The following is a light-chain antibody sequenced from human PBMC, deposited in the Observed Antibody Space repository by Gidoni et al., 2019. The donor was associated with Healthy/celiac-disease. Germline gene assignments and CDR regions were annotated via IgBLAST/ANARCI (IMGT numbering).Light chain of an antibody. CDR2: AAS. V-gene: IGKV1-39*01. Sequence: DNQMTQRPSSLSASVGDRVTITCRASQSSSRYLNWYQQKPGKAPKLLIYAASSLQSGVPSRFSGSGSGTDFTLTISSLQPEDFATYYCQQSYSTRWTFGQGTKVEIK. J-gene: IGKJ1*01. CDR1: QSSSRY. CDR3: QQSYSTRWT.